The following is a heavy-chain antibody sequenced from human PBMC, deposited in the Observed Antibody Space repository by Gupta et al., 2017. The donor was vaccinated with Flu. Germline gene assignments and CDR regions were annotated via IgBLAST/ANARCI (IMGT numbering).Heavy chain of an antibody. J-gene: IGHJ6*02. CDR1: GYTFTSYD. D-gene: IGHD4-17*01. CDR3: ASDYGEIDYYYYGMDV. CDR2: MNPNSGNT. V-gene: IGHV1-8*01. Sequence: QVQLVQSGAEVKKPGATVKVSCTASGYTFTSYDINWVRQATGQGLEWMGWMNPNSGNTGYAQKFQGRVTMTRNTSISTAYMELSSLRSEDTAVYYCASDYGEIDYYYYGMDVWGQGTTVTVS.